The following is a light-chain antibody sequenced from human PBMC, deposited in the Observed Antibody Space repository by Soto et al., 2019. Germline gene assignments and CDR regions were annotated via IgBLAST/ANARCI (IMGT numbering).Light chain of an antibody. Sequence: EVVLTQSPGTLSLSPGEPATLSCTASQAVSSILLAWYKQKHGQAPRLLIYGASSSATGIPDRFSGSGSGTDFTTTVSRVEPEDVAVYYCQQHGTSPIFGGGTKVDSK. CDR1: QAVSSIL. V-gene: IGKV3-20*01. CDR2: GAS. CDR3: QQHGTSPI. J-gene: IGKJ4*01.